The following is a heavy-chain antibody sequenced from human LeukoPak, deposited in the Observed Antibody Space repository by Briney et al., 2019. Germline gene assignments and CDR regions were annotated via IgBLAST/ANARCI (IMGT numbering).Heavy chain of an antibody. J-gene: IGHJ5*02. V-gene: IGHV3-66*01. CDR2: IPSRGNI. CDR3: AGGPYCSGGSCYSYNWFDP. Sequence: GGSLRLSCAASGFTINNDLTWVRQAPGKGLEWVSFIPSRGNIGYAYSVKGRFIVSIDISKNTLNLQMNRLRVEDTAVYYCAGGPYCSGGSCYSYNWFDPWGQGTLVIVSS. CDR1: GFTINND. D-gene: IGHD2-15*01.